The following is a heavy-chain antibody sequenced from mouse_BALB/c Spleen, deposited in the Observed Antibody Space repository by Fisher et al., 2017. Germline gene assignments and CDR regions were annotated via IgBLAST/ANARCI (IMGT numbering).Heavy chain of an antibody. V-gene: IGHV1-26*01. J-gene: IGHJ4*01. Sequence: GKATLTVDKSSSTAYMELRSLTSEDSAVYYCARGKRYAMDYWGQGTSVTVSS. CDR3: ARGKRYAMDY.